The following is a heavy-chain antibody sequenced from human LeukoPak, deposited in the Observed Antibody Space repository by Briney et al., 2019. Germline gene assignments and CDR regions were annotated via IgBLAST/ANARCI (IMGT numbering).Heavy chain of an antibody. J-gene: IGHJ4*02. CDR3: ASELLGRAVAGSPFDY. CDR2: ISYDGSNK. D-gene: IGHD6-19*01. Sequence: QPGRSLLLSCAASGFTFSSYGMHCVRQAPGKGLEWVAVISYDGSNKYHADSVKGRFTISRDNSKNTLYLQMNSLRAEDTAVYYCASELLGRAVAGSPFDYWGQGTLVTVSS. V-gene: IGHV3-30*03. CDR1: GFTFSSYG.